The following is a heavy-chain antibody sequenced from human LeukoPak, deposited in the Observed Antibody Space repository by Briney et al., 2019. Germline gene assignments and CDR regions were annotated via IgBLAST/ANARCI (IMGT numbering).Heavy chain of an antibody. CDR1: GGSISSYY. CDR2: IYTSGST. D-gene: IGHD6-19*01. Sequence: SETLSLTCTVSGGSISSYYWSWIRQPAGKGLEWIGRIYTSGSTNYNLSLKSRVTMSVDTSKNQFSLKLSSVTAADTAVYYCARVGGQSIAVEYFQHWGQGTLVTVSS. CDR3: ARVGGQSIAVEYFQH. J-gene: IGHJ1*01. V-gene: IGHV4-4*07.